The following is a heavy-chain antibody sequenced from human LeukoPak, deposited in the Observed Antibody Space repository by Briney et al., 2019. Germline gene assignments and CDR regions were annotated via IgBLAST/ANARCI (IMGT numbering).Heavy chain of an antibody. CDR3: ARGFSLSDYYDGSGSDN. J-gene: IGHJ4*02. CDR1: GGTFSSYA. Sequence: ASVKVSCKASGGTFSSYAISWVRQAPGQGLEWMGWINPNNGGTKYAQRFQGRVTMTRDTSITTAHMELRRLRSDDTAVYYCARGFSLSDYYDGSGSDNWGQGTLVTVSS. D-gene: IGHD3-22*01. CDR2: INPNNGGT. V-gene: IGHV1-2*02.